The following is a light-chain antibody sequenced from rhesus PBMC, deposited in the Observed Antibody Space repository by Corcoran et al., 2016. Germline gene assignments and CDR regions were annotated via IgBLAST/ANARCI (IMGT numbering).Light chain of an antibody. CDR2: EVS. J-gene: IGLJ1*01. V-gene: IGLV2-13*03. CDR1: SSDIGGYNR. CDR3: SSYASSSTFI. Sequence: QAAPTQYPSVSGSPGQSVTISCTGTSSDIGGYNRVSWYQQHPGKAPKLMIYEVSKRPSGVSDRFSGSKSGNTASLTISGLQAEDEADYYCSSYASSSTFIFGAGTRLTVL.